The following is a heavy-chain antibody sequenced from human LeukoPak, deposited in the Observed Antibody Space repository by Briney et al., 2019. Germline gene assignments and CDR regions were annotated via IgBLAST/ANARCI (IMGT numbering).Heavy chain of an antibody. J-gene: IGHJ4*02. CDR2: IYHSGST. CDR3: VTYYFDSSGPKKNY. D-gene: IGHD3-22*01. V-gene: IGHV4-59*04. CDR1: GGSISSYY. Sequence: SETLSLTCTVSGGSISSYYWSWIRQPPGKGLEWIGYIYHSGSTYYNPSLKSRVTISVDTSKKQFSLKLSSVTAADTAVYYCVTYYFDSSGPKKNYWGQGTLVTVSS.